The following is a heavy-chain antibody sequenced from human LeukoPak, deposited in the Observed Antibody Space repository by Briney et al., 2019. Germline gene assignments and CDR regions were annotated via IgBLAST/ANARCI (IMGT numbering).Heavy chain of an antibody. D-gene: IGHD6-13*01. CDR1: GYTLTELS. J-gene: IGHJ4*02. CDR2: FDPEGGET. Sequence: ASVKVSCKVSGYTLTELSTHWVRQAPGKGLEWMGGFDPEGGETIYAQKFQGRVTMTEDTSTDTAYMELSSLRSEDTAVYYCATTYSSSWFFFDYWGQGTLVTVSS. V-gene: IGHV1-24*01. CDR3: ATTYSSSWFFFDY.